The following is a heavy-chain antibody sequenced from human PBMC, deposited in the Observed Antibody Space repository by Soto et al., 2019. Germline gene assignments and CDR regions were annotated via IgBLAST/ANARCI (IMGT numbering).Heavy chain of an antibody. J-gene: IGHJ4*02. CDR2: IFHDGTA. CDR1: GVSSSSGNW. V-gene: IGHV4-4*02. Sequence: SETLSLTCAVSGVSSSSGNWWTWVRQTPQRGLEYIGEIFHDGTANYYPSFERRVAISVDTSKNQFSLKLTSVTAADTAIYFCARLVYDTRLNYMYFDFWGQGALVTVSS. D-gene: IGHD2-8*01. CDR3: ARLVYDTRLNYMYFDF.